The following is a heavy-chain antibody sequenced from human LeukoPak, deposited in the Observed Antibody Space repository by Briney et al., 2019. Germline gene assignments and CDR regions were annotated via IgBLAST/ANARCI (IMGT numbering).Heavy chain of an antibody. D-gene: IGHD7-27*01. CDR3: ARELGPVRLFDY. J-gene: IGHJ4*02. V-gene: IGHV1-8*01. Sequence: ASVKVSCKASGYTFTSYDINWVRQATGQGLEWMGWMNPNSGNTGYAQKFQGRVTMTRNTSISTAYMELSSLRSEDTAVYYCARELGPVRLFDYWGQGTLVTVSS. CDR1: GYTFTSYD. CDR2: MNPNSGNT.